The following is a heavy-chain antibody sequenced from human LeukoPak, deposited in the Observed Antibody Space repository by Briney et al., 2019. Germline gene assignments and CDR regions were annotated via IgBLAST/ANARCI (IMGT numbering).Heavy chain of an antibody. CDR2: LDLGGNT. CDR1: GFTVTTHY. J-gene: IGHJ4*02. Sequence: PGGSLRLSCAGSGFTVTTHYMSWVRQAPGKGLEWVSTLDLGGNTYYTDSVKGRFTVSRDNSKNTLYLQMNSLRAEDTAVYYCAKVDSSGYYYVRASGPLGYWGQGTLVTVSS. D-gene: IGHD3-22*01. V-gene: IGHV3-53*01. CDR3: AKVDSSGYYYVRASGPLGY.